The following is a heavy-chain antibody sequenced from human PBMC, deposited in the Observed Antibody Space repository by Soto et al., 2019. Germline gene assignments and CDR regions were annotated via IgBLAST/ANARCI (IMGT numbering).Heavy chain of an antibody. D-gene: IGHD2-21*02. Sequence: TLSLTCTVSGGSISSYYWSWIRQPPGKGLEWIGYIYYSASTNYSPSLKSRVTISVDTSKNQFSLNLSSVTAADTAVYYCARHLPYCGGDCYSLDYWGQGTLVTVSS. V-gene: IGHV4-59*08. CDR3: ARHLPYCGGDCYSLDY. CDR2: IYYSAST. J-gene: IGHJ4*02. CDR1: GGSISSYY.